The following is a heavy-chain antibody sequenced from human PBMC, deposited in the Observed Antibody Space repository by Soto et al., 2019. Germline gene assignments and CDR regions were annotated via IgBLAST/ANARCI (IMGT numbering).Heavy chain of an antibody. Sequence: SVTLSLTCSVSGGAINRYYWTWVRQPAGKGLEWIGRIYSSGSTKYNPSLQSRVTMSLDTSKNQFSLRLTSVTAADTAVYYCARGRRFSDWFDPWGQGTLVTVSS. J-gene: IGHJ5*02. V-gene: IGHV4-4*07. CDR3: ARGRRFSDWFDP. D-gene: IGHD3-3*01. CDR1: GGAINRYY. CDR2: IYSSGST.